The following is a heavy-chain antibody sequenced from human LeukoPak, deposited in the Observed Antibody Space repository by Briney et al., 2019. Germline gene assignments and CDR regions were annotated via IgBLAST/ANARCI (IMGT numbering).Heavy chain of an antibody. J-gene: IGHJ4*02. CDR1: GFTFSSYA. D-gene: IGHD3-22*01. Sequence: PGGSLRLSCAASGFTFSSYAMSWVRQAPGKGLEWVSAIRGSGGSTYYADSVKGRFTISRDNSKNMLYLQMNSLRAEGTAVYYCAKEEHYYDSSGYYPWEFDYWGQGTLVTVSS. CDR2: IRGSGGST. CDR3: AKEEHYYDSSGYYPWEFDY. V-gene: IGHV3-23*01.